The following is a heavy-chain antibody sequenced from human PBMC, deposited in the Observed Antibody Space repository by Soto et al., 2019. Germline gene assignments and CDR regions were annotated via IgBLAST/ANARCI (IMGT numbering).Heavy chain of an antibody. J-gene: IGHJ4*02. V-gene: IGHV1-8*01. D-gene: IGHD3-10*01. CDR3: VRLFYYGSGSWVE. Sequence: QVQLVQSGAEVKKPGASVKVSCKASGYTFTSYDINWVRQATGQGLEWMGWVNPNNGHTGYAQKFQGRVTMTRNTSISTAYVELDSLRSVDTAVYYCVRLFYYGSGSWVEWGQGTLVTVSS. CDR2: VNPNNGHT. CDR1: GYTFTSYD.